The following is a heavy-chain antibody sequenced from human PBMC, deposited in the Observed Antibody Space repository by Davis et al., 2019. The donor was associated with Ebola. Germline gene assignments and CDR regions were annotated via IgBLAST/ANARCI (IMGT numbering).Heavy chain of an antibody. J-gene: IGHJ6*04. D-gene: IGHD3-10*01. CDR2: LYYTGST. V-gene: IGHV4-59*11. CDR1: GGSISSHF. CDR3: ARVGAASGRELDV. Sequence: PSETLSLTCTVSGGSISSHFWSWIRQPPGKGLEWSGYLYYTGSTNYNPSLKSRVTMSVDTSKTQFSLRLNSVTAADTAVYYCARVGAASGRELDVWGKGATVTVSS.